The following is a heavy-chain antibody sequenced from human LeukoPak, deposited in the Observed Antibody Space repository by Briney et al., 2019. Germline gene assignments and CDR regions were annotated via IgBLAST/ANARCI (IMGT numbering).Heavy chain of an antibody. D-gene: IGHD3-22*01. CDR2: INPNSGDT. V-gene: IGHV1-2*02. J-gene: IGHJ4*02. CDR1: GYTFTGYY. Sequence: ASVRVSCKASGYTFTGYYIHWVRLAPGQGLEWMGWINPNSGDTNYAQKFQGRVTMTRDTSISTAYMELNSLRSDDTAVYFCARDLGYDSSGYWYWGQGTLVTVSS. CDR3: ARDLGYDSSGYWY.